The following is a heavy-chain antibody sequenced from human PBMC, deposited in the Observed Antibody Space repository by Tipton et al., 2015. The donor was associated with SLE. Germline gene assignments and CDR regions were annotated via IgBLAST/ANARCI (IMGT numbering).Heavy chain of an antibody. CDR2: ISYRGAT. J-gene: IGHJ4*02. V-gene: IGHV4-59*11. Sequence: LRLSCPVSGGSISGHYWSLIRQSPGRGLEWIGYISYRGATNYNPSLKSRVTMSLDTSRSQFSLKVTSVTAADTAVYFCARAKQLVQGFDSWGQGKLVTVSS. D-gene: IGHD6-6*01. CDR1: GGSISGHY. CDR3: ARAKQLVQGFDS.